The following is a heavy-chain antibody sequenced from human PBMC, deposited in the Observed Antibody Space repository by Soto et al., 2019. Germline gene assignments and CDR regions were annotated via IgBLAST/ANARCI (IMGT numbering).Heavy chain of an antibody. CDR3: ARVYAYYFDY. CDR2: IYYNGST. J-gene: IGHJ4*02. Sequence: PSETLSLTCTVSGGSISSYYWSWIRQPPGKGLEWIGYIYYNGSTNYKPSHKSRDAITIDTSKNKDYLKLNSVTAADTAVYYCARVYAYYFDYWGQGTQVTVS. CDR1: GGSISSYY. D-gene: IGHD2-8*01. V-gene: IGHV4-59*01.